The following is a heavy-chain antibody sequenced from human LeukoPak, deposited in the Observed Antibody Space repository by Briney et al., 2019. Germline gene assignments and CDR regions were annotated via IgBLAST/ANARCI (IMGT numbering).Heavy chain of an antibody. CDR1: GYTFTSYY. D-gene: IGHD3-22*01. Sequence: ASVKVSCKASGYTFTSYYMHWVRQAPGQGLEWMGIINPSGGSTSYAQKFQGRVTMTRDMSTSTVYMELSSLRSVDTAVYYCARDLRLVGYYDSSGYSAMDYWGQGTLVTVSS. CDR3: ARDLRLVGYYDSSGYSAMDY. CDR2: INPSGGST. J-gene: IGHJ4*02. V-gene: IGHV1-46*01.